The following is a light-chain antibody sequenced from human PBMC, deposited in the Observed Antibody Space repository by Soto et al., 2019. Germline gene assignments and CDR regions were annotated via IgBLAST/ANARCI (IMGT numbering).Light chain of an antibody. CDR1: QSVSSN. Sequence: LIMRPSPATLSAAAGERATRSDIASQSVSSNLAWYQQKPGQAPRLLIYGASTRATGIPARFSGSGSGTEFTLTISSLQSEDFAVYYCQQYNNWPPWTFGQGTKVDIK. V-gene: IGKV3-15*01. CDR2: GAS. J-gene: IGKJ1*01. CDR3: QQYNNWPPWT.